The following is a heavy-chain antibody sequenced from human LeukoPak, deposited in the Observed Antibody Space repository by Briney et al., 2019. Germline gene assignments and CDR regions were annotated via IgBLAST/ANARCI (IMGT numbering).Heavy chain of an antibody. V-gene: IGHV1-18*01. CDR3: ARPWGGLDAFDI. Sequence: ASVKVSCKASGYTFTTNPISWVRQAPGQGLEWMGWISAYNGNTNYAQKFQGRVTMTTDTSTSTAYLEVRSLRSDDTAVYYCARPWGGLDAFDIWGQGTMVTVSS. CDR1: GYTFTTNP. J-gene: IGHJ3*02. D-gene: IGHD3-10*01. CDR2: ISAYNGNT.